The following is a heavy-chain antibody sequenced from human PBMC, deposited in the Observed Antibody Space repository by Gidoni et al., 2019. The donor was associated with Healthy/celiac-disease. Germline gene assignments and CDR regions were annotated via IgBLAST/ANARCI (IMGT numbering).Heavy chain of an antibody. CDR1: GFTLDDYT. CDR2: ISWDGGST. J-gene: IGHJ4*02. V-gene: IGHV3-43*01. Sequence: EVQLVESGGVVVQPGGSLRLSCAASGFTLDDYTMHWVRQAPGKGLEWVSLISWDGGSTYYADSVKGRFTISRDNSKNSLYLQMNSLRTEDTALYYCAKDTREQQWLSGGLLGWGQGTLVTVSS. CDR3: AKDTREQQWLSGGLLG. D-gene: IGHD6-19*01.